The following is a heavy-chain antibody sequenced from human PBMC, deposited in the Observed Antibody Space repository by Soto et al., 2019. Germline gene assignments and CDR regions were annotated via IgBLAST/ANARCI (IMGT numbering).Heavy chain of an antibody. CDR3: ARDRFIGPGSFNYFDY. CDR1: GYTFTSYT. Sequence: ASVKVSCNTSGYTFTSYTIHWVRQAPGQRHEWMGSINSGSGYSKYSQKFQGRVSITRDTSASAAYMELSSLRSEDTAVYYCARDRFIGPGSFNYFDYWGQGTPVTVSS. D-gene: IGHD3-10*01. CDR2: INSGSGYS. V-gene: IGHV1-3*04. J-gene: IGHJ4*02.